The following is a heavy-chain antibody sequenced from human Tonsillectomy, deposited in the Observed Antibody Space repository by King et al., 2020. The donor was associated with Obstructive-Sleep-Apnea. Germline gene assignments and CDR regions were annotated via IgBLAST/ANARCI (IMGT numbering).Heavy chain of an antibody. Sequence: VQLLESGAEVKKAGESLKISCKGSGYSFATYWIGWVRQMPGKGLEWMVIIYPGESDPRYSPSFQGQVTISADKSIRTAYLQWSSLKASDTAMYYCARHLISGSSPRFDYWGQGTLVTVSS. CDR2: IYPGESDP. D-gene: IGHD3-10*01. CDR3: ARHLISGSSPRFDY. V-gene: IGHV5-51*01. CDR1: GYSFATYW. J-gene: IGHJ4*02.